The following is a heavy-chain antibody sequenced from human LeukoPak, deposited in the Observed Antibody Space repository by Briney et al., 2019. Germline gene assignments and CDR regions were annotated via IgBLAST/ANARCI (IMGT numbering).Heavy chain of an antibody. Sequence: GGSLRLSCAASGFTFSSYSMNWVRQAPGKGLEWVSSISSSSSYIYYADSVKGRFPISRDKAKNSLYLQMNSLRAEDTAVYYCARDAPYCGGDCYAFDYWGQGTLVTVSS. CDR1: GFTFSSYS. V-gene: IGHV3-21*01. CDR3: ARDAPYCGGDCYAFDY. CDR2: ISSSSSYI. D-gene: IGHD2-21*01. J-gene: IGHJ4*02.